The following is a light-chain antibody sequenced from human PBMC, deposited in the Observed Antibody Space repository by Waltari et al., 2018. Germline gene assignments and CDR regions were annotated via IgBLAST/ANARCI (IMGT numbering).Light chain of an antibody. Sequence: VLTPSPGTLSLSPGERATRSCRASQSVSSNYLAWDQQRPGQAPRLLIHGSSSRATGIPDRFSGSGSGTDFTLTISRLEPEDFAVYYCQQYGRSWNTFGQGTKLEIK. J-gene: IGKJ2*01. V-gene: IGKV3-20*01. CDR2: GSS. CDR1: QSVSSNY. CDR3: QQYGRSWNT.